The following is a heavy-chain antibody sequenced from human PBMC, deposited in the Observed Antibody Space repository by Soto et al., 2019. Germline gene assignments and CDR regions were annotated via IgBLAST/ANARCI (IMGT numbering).Heavy chain of an antibody. V-gene: IGHV4-4*07. J-gene: IGHJ4*02. CDR1: GGSMIGYF. Sequence: QVQLQESGPGLVKPSETLSLTCTVSGGSMIGYFWTWIRQSAGKGLEWIGHVYNSGNTDYNPSLASRLTMAVDTSKREFSLKVKSVTAADTAVYYCARTHWVSGTEYWGQGTLVTVSS. CDR2: VYNSGNT. CDR3: ARTHWVSGTEY. D-gene: IGHD7-27*01.